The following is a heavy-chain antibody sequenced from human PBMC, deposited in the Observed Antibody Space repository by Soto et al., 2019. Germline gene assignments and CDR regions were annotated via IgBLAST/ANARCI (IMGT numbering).Heavy chain of an antibody. D-gene: IGHD3-10*01. CDR3: ARGRGRVTMVRAPYYMDV. Sequence: SXTLSLTGAVYGGSFSGYYCSWIYQPPGKGLEWIGEINHSGSTNYNPSLKSRVTISVDTSKNQFSLKLSSVTAADTDVYYCARGRGRVTMVRAPYYMDVWGKGTTVTVSS. CDR2: INHSGST. J-gene: IGHJ6*03. V-gene: IGHV4-34*01. CDR1: GGSFSGYY.